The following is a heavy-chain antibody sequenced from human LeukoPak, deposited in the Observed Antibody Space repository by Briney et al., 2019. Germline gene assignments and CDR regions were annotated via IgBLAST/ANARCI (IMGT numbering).Heavy chain of an antibody. D-gene: IGHD3-22*01. CDR3: AKVYYDSTYTLYYYYYYGMDV. V-gene: IGHV3-23*01. J-gene: IGHJ6*02. CDR1: GFTFSSYA. Sequence: PGGSLRHSCAASGFTFSSYAMSWVRQAPGKGLEWVSAISGSGGSTYYADSVKGRFTISRDNSKNTLYLQMNSLRAEDTAVYYCAKVYYDSTYTLYYYYYYGMDVWGQGTTVTVSS. CDR2: ISGSGGST.